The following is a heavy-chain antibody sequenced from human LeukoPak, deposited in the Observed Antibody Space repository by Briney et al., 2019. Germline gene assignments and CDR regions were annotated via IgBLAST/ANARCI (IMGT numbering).Heavy chain of an antibody. CDR2: IYSGGST. D-gene: IGHD1-26*01. V-gene: IGHV3-53*01. CDR3: RFTVVGATRDY. CDR1: GFTVSSNY. J-gene: IGHJ4*02. Sequence: GGSLRLSCAASGFTVSSNYMSWVRQAPGKGLEWVSVIYSGGSTYYADSVKGRFTISRDNSKNTLYLQMNSLRAEDTAVYYCRFTVVGATRDYWGQGTLVTVSS.